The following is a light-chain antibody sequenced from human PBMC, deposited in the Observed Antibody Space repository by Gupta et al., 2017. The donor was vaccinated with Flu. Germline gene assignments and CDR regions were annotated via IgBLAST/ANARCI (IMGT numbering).Light chain of an antibody. CDR2: DAS. CDR3: QKPSNWHLLFT. CDR1: QSVISH. Sequence: IVLTQSPATLSLSPGDRATLSCRASQSVISHLAWYQKKPGQAPRLLIYDASNRATGIPARCSGSGAGTDVXLTISSXEPEDFAFYYCQKPSNWHLLFTFGXGTKVDMK. J-gene: IGKJ3*01. V-gene: IGKV3-11*01.